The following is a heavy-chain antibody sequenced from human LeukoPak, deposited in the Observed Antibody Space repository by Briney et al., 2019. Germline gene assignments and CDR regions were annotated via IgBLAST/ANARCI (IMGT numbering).Heavy chain of an antibody. CDR3: ASQRRIQLWPSVYYYYYMDV. D-gene: IGHD5-18*01. Sequence: SQTLSLTCAISGDSVSSNSAAWNWIRQSPSRGLEWLGRTYYGSKWYNDYAVSVKSRITINPDTSKNQFSLQLNSVPPEDTAVYYCASQRRIQLWPSVYYYYYMDVWGKGTTVTVSS. CDR2: TYYGSKWYN. V-gene: IGHV6-1*01. J-gene: IGHJ6*03. CDR1: GDSVSSNSAA.